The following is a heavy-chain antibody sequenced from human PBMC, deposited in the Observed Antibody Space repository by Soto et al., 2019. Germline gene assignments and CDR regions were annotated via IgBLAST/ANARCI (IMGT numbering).Heavy chain of an antibody. Sequence: QVQLVQSGAEVQKPGSSVKVSCKASGGTFSSYTISWVRQAPGQGLEWMGRIIPILGIANYAQKFQGRVTITADKSTSTAYMELSSLRSEDTAVYYCARDGSGGYYYYMDVWGKGTTVTVSS. V-gene: IGHV1-69*08. CDR3: ARDGSGGYYYYMDV. CDR1: GGTFSSYT. D-gene: IGHD3-10*01. CDR2: IIPILGIA. J-gene: IGHJ6*03.